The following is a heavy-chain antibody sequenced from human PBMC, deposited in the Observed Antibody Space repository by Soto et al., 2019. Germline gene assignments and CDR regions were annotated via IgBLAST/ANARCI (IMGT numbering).Heavy chain of an antibody. Sequence: QVQLQESGPGLVKPSETLSLTCTVSGGSISGSYWGWIRQLPGKGLEWIAYFTYSGTTNYNPSLTSRVTISVDTSKNQFFLKLGSVTTADTAIYYCARDHRHCSGGSCYLWEYWGQGALVTVSS. CDR3: ARDHRHCSGGSCYLWEY. CDR1: GGSISGSY. J-gene: IGHJ4*02. D-gene: IGHD2-15*01. V-gene: IGHV4-59*01. CDR2: FTYSGTT.